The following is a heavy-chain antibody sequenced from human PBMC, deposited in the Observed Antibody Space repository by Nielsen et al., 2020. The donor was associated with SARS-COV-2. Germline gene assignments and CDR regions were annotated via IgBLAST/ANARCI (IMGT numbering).Heavy chain of an antibody. CDR1: GGSISSSSYY. V-gene: IGHV4-39*02. Sequence: SATLSLTCTVSGGSISSSSYYWGWIRQPPGKGLEWIGSIYYSGSTYYNPSLKSRVTISVDTSKNQFSLKLSSVTAADTAVYYCAREAGTTFWFDPWGQGTLVTVSS. D-gene: IGHD1-7*01. J-gene: IGHJ5*02. CDR2: IYYSGST. CDR3: AREAGTTFWFDP.